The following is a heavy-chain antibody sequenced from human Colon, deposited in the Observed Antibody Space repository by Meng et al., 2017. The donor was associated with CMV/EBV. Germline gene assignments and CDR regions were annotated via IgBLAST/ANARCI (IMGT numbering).Heavy chain of an antibody. CDR1: GFTFSTYA. CDR3: AKRTSYYDNSGYRIDY. Sequence: GFTFSTYAMTWVRQAPGKGLEWVSAISGRGDDTYYADSVKSRFTISRDNSKNSLHLQMNSLRAEDTAVYYCAKRTSYYDNSGYRIDYWGPGTLVTVSS. CDR2: ISGRGDDT. D-gene: IGHD3-22*01. V-gene: IGHV3-23*01. J-gene: IGHJ4*02.